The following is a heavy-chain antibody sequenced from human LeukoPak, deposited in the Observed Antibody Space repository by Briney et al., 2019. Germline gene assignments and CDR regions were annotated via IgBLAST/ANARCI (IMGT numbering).Heavy chain of an antibody. CDR1: GFSLSTSGVG. D-gene: IGHD2-21*01. CDR3: AHRLFFGLLAPYFDL. CDR2: IYWDDDK. V-gene: IGHV2-5*02. J-gene: IGHJ2*01. Sequence: SGPTLVNPPQPLTLTCTFSGFSLSTSGVGVRWIRQPPGKALEWLALIYWDDDKRYNPSLKSRLSITKDTSRKQVVLTMTSMDPVDTATYYCAHRLFFGLLAPYFDLWRRGTLVTVSS.